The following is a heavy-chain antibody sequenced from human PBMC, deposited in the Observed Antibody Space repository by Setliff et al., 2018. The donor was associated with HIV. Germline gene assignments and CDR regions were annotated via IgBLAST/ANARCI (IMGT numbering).Heavy chain of an antibody. V-gene: IGHV4-30-2*01. CDR3: ARGGSRGSWYWDY. Sequence: SETLSLTCTVSGGSMSSHSWSWIRQPPGKGLEWIGYIYHSGNTYYNPSLKSRVSISVDRSKNHFSLRLSSVTAADTAVYYCARGGSRGSWYWDYWGQGTLVTVSS. CDR2: IYHSGNT. J-gene: IGHJ4*02. CDR1: GGSMSSHS. D-gene: IGHD6-13*01.